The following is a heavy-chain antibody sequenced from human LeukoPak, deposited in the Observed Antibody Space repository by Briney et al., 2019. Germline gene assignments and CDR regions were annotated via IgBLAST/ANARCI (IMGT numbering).Heavy chain of an antibody. CDR2: ISSNGGST. CDR3: ARGDGDFWSGYLFDY. J-gene: IGHJ4*02. Sequence: GGPLRLSCAASGFTFSSYAMHGVRKAPGKGLEYVSAISSNGGSTYYANSVKGRFTISRDNSKNTLYHQMGSLRAEDMAVYYCARGDGDFWSGYLFDYWGQGTLVTVSS. D-gene: IGHD3-3*01. V-gene: IGHV3-64*01. CDR1: GFTFSSYA.